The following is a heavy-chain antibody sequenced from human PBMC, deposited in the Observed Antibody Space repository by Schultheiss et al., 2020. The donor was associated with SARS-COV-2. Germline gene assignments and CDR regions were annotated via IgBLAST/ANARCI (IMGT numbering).Heavy chain of an antibody. CDR3: ARVRRIVGATYFDY. Sequence: GGSLRLSCAASGFTFSSYEMNWVRQAPGKGLEWVSYISSSGSTIYYADSVKGRFTISRDNDKNSLYLQIDSLRAEDTAVYYCARVRRIVGATYFDYWGQGTLVTVSS. J-gene: IGHJ4*02. CDR2: ISSSGSTI. V-gene: IGHV3-48*03. CDR1: GFTFSSYE. D-gene: IGHD1-26*01.